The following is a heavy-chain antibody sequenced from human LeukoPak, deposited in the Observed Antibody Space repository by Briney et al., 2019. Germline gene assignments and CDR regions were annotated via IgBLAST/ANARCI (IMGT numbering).Heavy chain of an antibody. CDR2: IYLYGTT. J-gene: IGHJ2*01. V-gene: IGHV4-4*02. D-gene: IGHD3-10*01. CDR1: IGSISSSKW. Sequence: SETLSLTCSVSIGSISSSKWWSWVRQSPVKGLEWIGEIYLYGTTSYNPSFTSRVTKSVDRSRNQFSLKLTSVTAADTAVYYCARDETMVRGVIGSRYSDLWGRGTLLTVSS. CDR3: ARDETMVRGVIGSRYSDL.